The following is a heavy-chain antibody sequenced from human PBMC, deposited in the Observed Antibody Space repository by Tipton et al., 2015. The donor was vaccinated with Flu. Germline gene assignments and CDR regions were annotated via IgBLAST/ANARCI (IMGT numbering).Heavy chain of an antibody. CDR2: IYGGGTA. J-gene: IGHJ6*02. Sequence: VQLVQSGGGLIQPGGSLRLSCAASGFTVSSNYMSWVRQAPGKGLEWVSVIYGGGTADYADSVKGRFTISRDKSKNALYLQMSSLRAEDTAVYYCARGPQVPVWPYYYGMDVWGQGTTVTVSS. CDR3: ARGPQVPVWPYYYGMDV. D-gene: IGHD2-2*01. V-gene: IGHV3-53*01. CDR1: GFTVSSNY.